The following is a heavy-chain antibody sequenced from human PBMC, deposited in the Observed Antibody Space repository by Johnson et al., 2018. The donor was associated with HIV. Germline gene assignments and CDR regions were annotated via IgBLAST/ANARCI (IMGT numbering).Heavy chain of an antibody. CDR3: ARGRGALDI. CDR1: GSTLSNYG. J-gene: IGHJ3*02. Sequence: VQLVEYGGGVVQPEGSLRVCCAASGSTLSNYGIHWLRQAPGKGLEWVANIKQEGSEKYYVDSVKDRLTISRDNGKNSLYLQMNSLRAEDTAVYYCARGRGALDIWGQGTVVTISS. CDR2: IKQEGSEK. V-gene: IGHV3-7*03. D-gene: IGHD3-16*01.